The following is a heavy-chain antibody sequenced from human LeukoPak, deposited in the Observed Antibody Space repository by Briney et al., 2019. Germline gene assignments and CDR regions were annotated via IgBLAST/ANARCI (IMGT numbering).Heavy chain of an antibody. V-gene: IGHV1-69*06. CDR2: IIPIFGTA. J-gene: IGHJ4*02. Sequence: ASVEVSCKASGGTFSSYAISWVRQAPGQGLEWMGGIIPIFGTANYAQKFQGRVTITADKSTSTAYMELSSLRSEDTAVYYCARGSYDFWSGYYDYWGQGTLVTVSS. CDR3: ARGSYDFWSGYYDY. CDR1: GGTFSSYA. D-gene: IGHD3-3*01.